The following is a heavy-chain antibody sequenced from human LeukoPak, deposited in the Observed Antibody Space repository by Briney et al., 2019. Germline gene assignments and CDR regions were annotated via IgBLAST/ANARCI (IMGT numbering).Heavy chain of an antibody. J-gene: IGHJ4*02. CDR1: GGSISSSSYY. V-gene: IGHV4-39*01. Sequence: PSETLSLTCTVSGGSISSSSYYWGWIRQPPGKGLEWIGSIYYSGSTYYNPSLKSRVTISVDTSKNQFSLKLSSVTAADTAVYYCAYGGSYEFDYWGQGTLVTVSS. CDR3: AYGGSYEFDY. D-gene: IGHD1-26*01. CDR2: IYYSGST.